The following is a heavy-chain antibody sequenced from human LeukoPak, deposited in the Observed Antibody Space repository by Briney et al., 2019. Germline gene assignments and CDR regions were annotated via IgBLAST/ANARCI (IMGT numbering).Heavy chain of an antibody. CDR3: ARDPSSTSSDAFDI. D-gene: IGHD2-2*01. J-gene: IGHJ3*02. CDR1: GFIFSDYG. Sequence: GGSLRLSCAASGFIFSDYGMHWVRQAPGKGLEWLTFIRHDGSNKYYADSVKGRFTISRDNSKNTLYLQMNSLRAEDTAVYYCARDPSSTSSDAFDIWGQGAMVTVSS. CDR2: IRHDGSNK. V-gene: IGHV3-30*02.